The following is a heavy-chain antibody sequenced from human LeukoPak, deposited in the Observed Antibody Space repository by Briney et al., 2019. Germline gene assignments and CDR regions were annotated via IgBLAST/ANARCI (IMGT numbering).Heavy chain of an antibody. J-gene: IGHJ4*02. CDR1: GGSISSGDYY. CDR2: IYYSGST. CDR3: AREPSAATKQSKAVH. V-gene: IGHV4-30-4*01. D-gene: IGHD2-15*01. Sequence: SETLSLTCTVSGGSISSGDYYWSWIRQPPGKGLEWIGYIYYSGSTYYNPSLKSRVTISVDTSKNQFSLKLSSVTAADTAVYYCAREPSAATKQSKAVHWGQGTLVTVSS.